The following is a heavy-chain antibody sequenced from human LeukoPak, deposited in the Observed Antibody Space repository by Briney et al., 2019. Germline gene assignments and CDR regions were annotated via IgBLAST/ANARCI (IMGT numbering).Heavy chain of an antibody. CDR2: ISYDGTTK. CDR1: GFTFSSYG. V-gene: IGHV3-30*18. Sequence: GGSLRLSCAASGFTFSSYGMHWVRQAPGKGLEWVAVISYDGTTKYYADSVKGRFTISRDNSKNTLYLEVHSLRPEDTAVYYCAKDRGITVPGGLNWFDPWGQGTLVTVSS. CDR3: AKDRGITVPGGLNWFDP. D-gene: IGHD6-19*01. J-gene: IGHJ5*02.